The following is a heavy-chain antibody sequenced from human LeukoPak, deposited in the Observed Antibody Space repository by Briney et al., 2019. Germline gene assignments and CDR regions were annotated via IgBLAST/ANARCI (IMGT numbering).Heavy chain of an antibody. CDR2: IYASGTT. CDR3: GGRGF. Sequence: PSETLSLTCTVSGGSISSNCRSWIRQPPGQGLEWIGCIYASGTTTYNPSIKGRLTISVDTSNSQSSLTVRSVTAADTAGYYCGGRGFWGQGTLVTVSS. D-gene: IGHD4-23*01. J-gene: IGHJ1*01. V-gene: IGHV4-4*09. CDR1: GGSISSNC.